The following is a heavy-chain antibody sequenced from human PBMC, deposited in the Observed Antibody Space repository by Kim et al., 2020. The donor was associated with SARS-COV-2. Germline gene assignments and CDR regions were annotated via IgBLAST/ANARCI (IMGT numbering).Heavy chain of an antibody. CDR1: GFTFSNAW. Sequence: GGSLRLSCAASGFTFSNAWMSWVRQAPGKGLEWVGRIKSKTDGGTTDYAAPVKGRFTISRDDSKNTLYLQMNSLKTEDTAVYYCTTAPSYYYDSSGYYLYYFDYWGQGTLFTVSS. CDR3: TTAPSYYYDSSGYYLYYFDY. V-gene: IGHV3-15*01. J-gene: IGHJ4*02. D-gene: IGHD3-22*01. CDR2: IKSKTDGGTT.